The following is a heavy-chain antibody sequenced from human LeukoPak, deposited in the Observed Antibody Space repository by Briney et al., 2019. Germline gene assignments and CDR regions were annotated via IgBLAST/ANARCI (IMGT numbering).Heavy chain of an antibody. J-gene: IGHJ3*02. V-gene: IGHV4-39*01. CDR2: IYYSGST. CDR3: ARHSNFESAFDI. Sequence: PSETLSLTCTVSGGSISSSSYYWGWIRQPPGKGLEWIGSIYYSGSTYYNPSLKSRVTISVDTSKNQFSLKLSSVTAADTAVYYCARHSNFESAFDIWGQGTTVTVSS. CDR1: GGSISSSSYY. D-gene: IGHD4-11*01.